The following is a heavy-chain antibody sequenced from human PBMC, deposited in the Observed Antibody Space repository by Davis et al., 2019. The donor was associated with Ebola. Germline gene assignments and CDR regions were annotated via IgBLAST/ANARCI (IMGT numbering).Heavy chain of an antibody. CDR2: TNSNDGRT. Sequence: SVPVSRMASLYTFTHYYMHWLRQPPAQGLEWMGMTNSNDGRTIYPQKFQGRVTVTRDTSTTTVYMDLSSLGSEDTALYYCTTPGGQDSGYDVFDIRGQGTMVTVSS. V-gene: IGHV1-46*03. CDR1: LYTFTHYY. J-gene: IGHJ3*02. CDR3: TTPGGQDSGYDVFDI. D-gene: IGHD5-12*01.